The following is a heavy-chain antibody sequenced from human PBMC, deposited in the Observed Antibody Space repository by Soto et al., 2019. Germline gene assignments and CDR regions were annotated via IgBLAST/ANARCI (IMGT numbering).Heavy chain of an antibody. CDR1: GYTFTSYD. J-gene: IGHJ6*03. V-gene: IGHV1-8*01. CDR3: ARGPHYDSRDYYYYMDV. CDR2: MNPNSGNT. Sequence: ASVKVSCKASGYTFTSYDXNWVRQATGQGLEWMGWMNPNSGNTGYAQKFQGRVTMTRNTSISTAYMELSSLRSEDTAVYYCARGPHYDSRDYYYYMDVWGKGTTVTVSS. D-gene: IGHD3-3*01.